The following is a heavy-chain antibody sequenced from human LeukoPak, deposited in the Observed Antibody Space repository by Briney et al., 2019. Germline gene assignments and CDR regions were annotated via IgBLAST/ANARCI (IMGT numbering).Heavy chain of an antibody. CDR3: ARDRRCSSTSCYYFDY. J-gene: IGHJ4*02. CDR2: IKQDGSEK. D-gene: IGHD2-2*01. CDR1: GFTFSSYW. Sequence: GASLSLACAASGFTFSSYWMTWVRQAPGKGLEWVANIKQDGSEKYYVDSVKGRFTISRDNAKNSLYLQMNTLRAEDTAVYYCARDRRCSSTSCYYFDYWGQGTLVTVSS. V-gene: IGHV3-7*04.